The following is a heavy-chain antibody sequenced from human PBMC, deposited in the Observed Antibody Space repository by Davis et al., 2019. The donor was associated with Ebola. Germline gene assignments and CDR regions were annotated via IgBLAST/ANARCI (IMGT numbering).Heavy chain of an antibody. V-gene: IGHV1-2*02. Sequence: ASVKVSCKASGYTFTGYYMHWVRQAPGQGLEWMGWINPNSGGTNYAQKFQGRVTMTRDTSISTAYMELSRLRSDDTAVYYCARGYSSSWSLYYYYYYMDVWGKGTTVTASS. CDR3: ARGYSSSWSLYYYYYYMDV. CDR2: INPNSGGT. CDR1: GYTFTGYY. D-gene: IGHD6-13*01. J-gene: IGHJ6*03.